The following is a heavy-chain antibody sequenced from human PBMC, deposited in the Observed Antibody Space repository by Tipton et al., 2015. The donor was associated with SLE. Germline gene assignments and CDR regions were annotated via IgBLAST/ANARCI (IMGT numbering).Heavy chain of an antibody. CDR3: ARQYYYDSSGYLDAFDI. J-gene: IGHJ3*02. CDR2: LSWNSGSI. V-gene: IGHV3-9*01. Sequence: SLRLSCAASGFTFDDYAMHWVRQAPGKGLEWVSGLSWNSGSIGYADSVKGRFTISRDNAKNTLYLQMNSLRAEDTAVYYCARQYYYDSSGYLDAFDIWGQGTMVTVSS. D-gene: IGHD3-22*01. CDR1: GFTFDDYA.